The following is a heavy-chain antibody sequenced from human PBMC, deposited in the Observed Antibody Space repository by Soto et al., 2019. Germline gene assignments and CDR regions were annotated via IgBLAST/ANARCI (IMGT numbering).Heavy chain of an antibody. D-gene: IGHD3-10*01. CDR3: ARASDMVRGLYY. CDR1: GGSISSSNW. J-gene: IGHJ4*02. V-gene: IGHV4-4*02. Sequence: QVQLQESGPGLVKPSGTLSLTCAVSGGSISSSNWWSWVRQPPGKGLEWIGEIYHSGSTNYNPSLSGRVTIPVDKSTNQFAVELSSGAAADTAVYYCARASDMVRGLYYWGQGTLVTVS. CDR2: IYHSGST.